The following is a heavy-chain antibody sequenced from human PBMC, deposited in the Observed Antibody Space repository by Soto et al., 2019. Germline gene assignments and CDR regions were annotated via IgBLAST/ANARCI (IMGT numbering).Heavy chain of an antibody. CDR3: ARHGNTISGVVSSYNWFDP. Sequence: SETLSLTCTVSGGSISSSSYYWGWIRQPPGKGLEWIGSIYYSGSTYYNPSLKSRVTISVDTSKNQFSLKLSSVTAADTAVYYCARHGNTISGVVSSYNWFDPWGQGTLVT. J-gene: IGHJ5*02. V-gene: IGHV4-39*01. CDR1: GGSISSSSYY. D-gene: IGHD3-3*01. CDR2: IYYSGST.